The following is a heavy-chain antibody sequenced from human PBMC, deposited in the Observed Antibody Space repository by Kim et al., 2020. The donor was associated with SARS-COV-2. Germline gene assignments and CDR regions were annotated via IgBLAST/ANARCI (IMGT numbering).Heavy chain of an antibody. CDR1: GGSFSGYY. V-gene: IGHV4-34*01. CDR3: ASCIAVAGTACVDY. J-gene: IGHJ4*02. Sequence: SETLSLTCAVYGGSFSGYYWSWIRQPPGKGLEWIGEINHSGSTNYNPSLKSRVTISVDTSKNQFSLKLSSVTAADTAVYYCASCIAVAGTACVDYWGPGNPGHRLL. D-gene: IGHD6-19*01. CDR2: INHSGST.